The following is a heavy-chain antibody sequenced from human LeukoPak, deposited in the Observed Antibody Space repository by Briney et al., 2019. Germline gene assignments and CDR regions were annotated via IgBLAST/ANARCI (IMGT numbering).Heavy chain of an antibody. CDR3: ATGGVGAPEKGPLHS. V-gene: IGHV3-33*01. Sequence: GRSLRLSCAASGFTFSSYGMHWVRQAPGKGLEWVAVIWYDGSNKYYADSVKGRFTISRDNSKNTLYLQMNSLRAEDTAVYYCATGGVGAPEKGPLHSWGQGTLVTVSS. D-gene: IGHD3-16*01. CDR2: IWYDGSNK. J-gene: IGHJ4*02. CDR1: GFTFSSYG.